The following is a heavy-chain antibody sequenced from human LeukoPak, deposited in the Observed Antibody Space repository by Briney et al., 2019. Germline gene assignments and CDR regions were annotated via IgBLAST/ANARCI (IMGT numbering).Heavy chain of an antibody. CDR1: GYTFTSYG. V-gene: IGHV1-18*01. CDR3: ARDPGYSSNDAFDI. CDR2: ISAYNGNT. J-gene: IGHJ3*02. D-gene: IGHD6-19*01. Sequence: ASVKVSCKASGYTFTSYGISWVRQAPGQGLEWMGWISAYNGNTNYAQKLQGRVTMTTDTSTSTAYMELRSLRSDDTAVYCCARDPGYSSNDAFDIWGQGTMVTVSS.